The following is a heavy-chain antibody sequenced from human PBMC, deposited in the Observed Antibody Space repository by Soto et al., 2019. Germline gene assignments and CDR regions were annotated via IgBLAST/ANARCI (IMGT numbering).Heavy chain of an antibody. V-gene: IGHV1-18*01. Sequence: ASVKVSCKASGYTFTSYGISWVRQAPGQGLEWMGWISAYNGNTNYAQKLQGRVTMTTDTSTSTAYMELRSLRSDDTAVYYCASTPLSVNLYSAPPKYYFHSWRHGTLVTV. CDR1: GYTFTSYG. CDR3: ASTPLSVNLYSAPPKYYFHS. CDR2: ISAYNGNT. J-gene: IGHJ4*01. D-gene: IGHD2-8*01.